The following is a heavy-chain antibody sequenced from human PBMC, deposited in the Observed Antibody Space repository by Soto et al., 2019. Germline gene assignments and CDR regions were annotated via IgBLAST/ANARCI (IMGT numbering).Heavy chain of an antibody. D-gene: IGHD6-13*01. CDR3: ARVRGSSWYHGTGYYFDY. V-gene: IGHV4-59*01. Sequence: PSETLSLTCTVSGGSISINYWSLIRQPPGKGLEWIGYIYYSGSTNYNPSLKSRVTISVDTSKNQFSLKLSSVTAADTAVYYCARVRGSSWYHGTGYYFDYWGQGTLVTVSS. J-gene: IGHJ4*02. CDR1: GGSISINY. CDR2: IYYSGST.